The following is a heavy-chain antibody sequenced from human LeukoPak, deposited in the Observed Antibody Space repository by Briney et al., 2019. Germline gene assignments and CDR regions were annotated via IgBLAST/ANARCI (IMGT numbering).Heavy chain of an antibody. CDR3: AKIYSYGRQIYFDY. D-gene: IGHD5-18*01. J-gene: IGHJ4*02. CDR2: ISWNSGNV. CDR1: GFTFSSYA. Sequence: PGRSLRLSCAASGFTFSSYAMSWVRQAPGKGLEWVSGISWNSGNVGYADSVKGRFTISRDNAKNSLYLQMNSLRAEDTALYYCAKIYSYGRQIYFDYWGQGTLVTVSS. V-gene: IGHV3-9*01.